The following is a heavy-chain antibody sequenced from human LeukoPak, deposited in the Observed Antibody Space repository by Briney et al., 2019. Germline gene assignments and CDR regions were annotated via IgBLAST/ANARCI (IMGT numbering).Heavy chain of an antibody. CDR2: IYHSGST. CDR1: GYSISSGYY. J-gene: IGHJ1*01. CDR3: ARTSGVYFQH. Sequence: SETLSLTCTVSGYSISSGYYWGWIRQPPGKGLEWIGSIYHSGSTYYNPSLKSRVTISVDTSKNQFSLKLSSVTAADTAVYYCARTSGVYFQHWGQGTLVTVSS. V-gene: IGHV4-38-2*02. D-gene: IGHD2-2*01.